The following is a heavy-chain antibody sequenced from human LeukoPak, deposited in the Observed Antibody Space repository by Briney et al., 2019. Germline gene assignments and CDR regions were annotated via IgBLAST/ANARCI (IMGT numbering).Heavy chain of an antibody. CDR2: IYYSGST. J-gene: IGHJ4*02. V-gene: IGHV4-59*01. Sequence: PSQTLSLTCTVSGGSISSYYWSWIRQPPGKGLEWIGYIYYSGSTNYNPSLKSRVTISVDTSKNQFSLKLSSVTAADTAVYYCARQAPAALTFDYWGQGTLVTVSS. CDR3: ARQAPAALTFDY. D-gene: IGHD2-2*01. CDR1: GGSISSYY.